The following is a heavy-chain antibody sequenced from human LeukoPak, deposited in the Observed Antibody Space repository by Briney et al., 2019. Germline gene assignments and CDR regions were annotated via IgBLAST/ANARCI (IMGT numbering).Heavy chain of an antibody. CDR1: GYTFTSYD. V-gene: IGHV1-8*03. Sequence: GASVKVSCKASGYTFTSYDINWVRQATGQGLEWMGWMNPNSGNTGYAQKFQGRVTITRNTSISTAYMELSSLRSEDTAVYYCAVPYYYGSGSYFDYWGQGTLVTVSS. CDR3: AVPYYYGSGSYFDY. J-gene: IGHJ4*02. D-gene: IGHD3-10*01. CDR2: MNPNSGNT.